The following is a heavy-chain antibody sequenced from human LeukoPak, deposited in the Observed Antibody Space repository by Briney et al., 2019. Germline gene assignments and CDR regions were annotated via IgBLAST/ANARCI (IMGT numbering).Heavy chain of an antibody. CDR1: GYTFTSYG. Sequence: ASVKVSCKASGYTFTSYGISWVRQAPGQGLEWMGWISAYNGNTNYAQKFQGRVTITTDESTSTAYMELSSLRSEDTAVYYCAGLSTRGYSYGPLDYWGQGTLVTVSS. CDR2: ISAYNGNT. V-gene: IGHV1-18*01. D-gene: IGHD5-18*01. J-gene: IGHJ4*02. CDR3: AGLSTRGYSYGPLDY.